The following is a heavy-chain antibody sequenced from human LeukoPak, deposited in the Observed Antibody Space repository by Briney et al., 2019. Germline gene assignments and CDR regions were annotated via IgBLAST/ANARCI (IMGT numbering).Heavy chain of an antibody. CDR2: ISSSNSYI. D-gene: IGHD2-21*02. CDR3: AREPAYCGGDCYNPYYFDY. V-gene: IGHV3-21*01. J-gene: IGHJ4*02. CDR1: GFTFSSYS. Sequence: PGGSLRLSYAASGFTFSSYSMNWVRQAPGKGLEWVSSISSSNSYIYYADSVKGRFTISRDNAKDSLYLQMNSLRAEDTAVYYCAREPAYCGGDCYNPYYFDYWGQGTLVTVSS.